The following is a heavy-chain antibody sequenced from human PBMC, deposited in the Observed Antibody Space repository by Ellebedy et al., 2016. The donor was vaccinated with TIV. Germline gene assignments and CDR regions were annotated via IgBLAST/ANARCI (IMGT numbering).Heavy chain of an antibody. CDR2: ISYDGSNT. J-gene: IGHJ6*02. Sequence: GESLKISCAAYGFTFSSYAMDWVRQAPGKGLEWVAFISYDGSNTYYADSVKGRFTISRENSKNTVHLHMTSLRPEDRAVYFCARETITIFGVPSYGMDVWGQGTTVTVSS. CDR3: ARETITIFGVPSYGMDV. D-gene: IGHD3-3*01. V-gene: IGHV3-30-3*01. CDR1: GFTFSSYA.